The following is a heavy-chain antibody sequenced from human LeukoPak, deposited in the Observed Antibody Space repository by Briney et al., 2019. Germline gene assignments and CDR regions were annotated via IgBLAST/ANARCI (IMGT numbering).Heavy chain of an antibody. CDR3: ARTDVEMATID. CDR1: GYTFTSYY. J-gene: IGHJ4*02. Sequence: EASVKVSCKASGYTFTSYYMHWVRQAPGQGLEWMGIINPSGGSTSYAQKFQGRVTMTRDMSTSTVYMELSSLRSEDTAVYYCARTDVEMATIDWGQGTLVTVSS. CDR2: INPSGGST. D-gene: IGHD5-24*01. V-gene: IGHV1-46*01.